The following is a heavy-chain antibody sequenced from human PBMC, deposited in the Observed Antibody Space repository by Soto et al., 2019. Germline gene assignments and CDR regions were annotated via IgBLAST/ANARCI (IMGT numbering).Heavy chain of an antibody. Sequence: GSLRLSCAASGFTFSDYSINWVRQAPGKGLEWVSSISSSSNYIYYADSVKGRFTISRGNAKNSLYLQMNSLRAEDTAVYYCARGGYRGNSGFDYWGQGIMVTVSS. CDR3: ARGGYRGNSGFDY. CDR2: ISSSSNYI. V-gene: IGHV3-21*01. CDR1: GFTFSDYS. D-gene: IGHD7-27*01. J-gene: IGHJ4*02.